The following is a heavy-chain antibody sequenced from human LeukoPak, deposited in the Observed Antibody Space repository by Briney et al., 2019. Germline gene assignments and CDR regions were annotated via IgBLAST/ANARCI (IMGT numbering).Heavy chain of an antibody. V-gene: IGHV4-39*01. D-gene: IGHD1-1*01. Sequence: KPSETLSLTCTVSSASITSSPYFWGWIRQSPGKGLEWIGSISYSGTTYHNPSLKSRVTISVDTSKNQFSLKLNSVTAADTAVYYCAIYKTDPWRYFDYWGQGTLVTVSS. J-gene: IGHJ4*02. CDR2: ISYSGTT. CDR3: AIYKTDPWRYFDY. CDR1: SASITSSPYF.